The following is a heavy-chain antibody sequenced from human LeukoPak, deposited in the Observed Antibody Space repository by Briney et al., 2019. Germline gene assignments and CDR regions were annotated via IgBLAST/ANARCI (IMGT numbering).Heavy chain of an antibody. CDR3: AIRDGYRDY. J-gene: IGHJ4*02. CDR2: INAANGYT. D-gene: IGHD5-24*01. V-gene: IGHV1-3*03. Sequence: ASVKVSCKASGGTSSSYAISWVRQAPGQTLEWLGWINAANGYTKYSQVCQGRVTITRDTSASTAYMELNSLRSEDKAVYYCAIRDGYRDYWGQGTLVTVSS. CDR1: GGTSSSYA.